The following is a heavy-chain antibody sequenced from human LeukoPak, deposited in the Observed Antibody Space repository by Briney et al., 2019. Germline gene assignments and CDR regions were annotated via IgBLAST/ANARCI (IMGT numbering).Heavy chain of an antibody. CDR3: ARIPGIVVVVAATLPSYYFDY. CDR2: ISAYNGNT. V-gene: IGHV1-18*01. Sequence: ASVKVSCKASGYTFTSYGISWVRQAPGQGLEWMGWISAYNGNTNYAQKLQGRVTMTTDTSTSTAYMELRSLRSDDTAVYYCARIPGIVVVVAATLPSYYFDYWGQGTLVTVSS. J-gene: IGHJ4*02. D-gene: IGHD2-15*01. CDR1: GYTFTSYG.